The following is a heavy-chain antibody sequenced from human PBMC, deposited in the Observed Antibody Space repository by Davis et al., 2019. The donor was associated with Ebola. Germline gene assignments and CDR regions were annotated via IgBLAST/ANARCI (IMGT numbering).Heavy chain of an antibody. CDR1: GGSISSYY. Sequence: MPSETLSLTCTVSGGSISSYYWSWIRQPPGKGLEWIGYIYYSGSTNYNPSLKSRVTISVDTSKNQFSLKLSSVTAADTAVYYCARDRRDYGFWYSDLWGRGTLVTVSS. CDR2: IYYSGST. J-gene: IGHJ2*01. V-gene: IGHV4-59*01. CDR3: ARDRRDYGFWYSDL. D-gene: IGHD4/OR15-4a*01.